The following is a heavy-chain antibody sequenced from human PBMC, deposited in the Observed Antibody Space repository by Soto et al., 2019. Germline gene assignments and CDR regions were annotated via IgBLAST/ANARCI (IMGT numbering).Heavy chain of an antibody. CDR1: GYTFSDFD. CDR3: ARGNPFNYAGFDV. J-gene: IGHJ6*02. CDR2: MNAKSGDT. Sequence: SVKVSCKASGYTFSDFDINWLRQASGQGPEWMGWMNAKSGDTFFAQRFQGKFNMTWDTSLSTACMEVGSLTSDDTAMYYCARGNPFNYAGFDVWGQGTTVTVSS. V-gene: IGHV1-8*01. D-gene: IGHD3-16*01.